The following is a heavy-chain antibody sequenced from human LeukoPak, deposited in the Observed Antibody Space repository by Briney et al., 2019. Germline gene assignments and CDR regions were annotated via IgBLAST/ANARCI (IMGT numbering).Heavy chain of an antibody. D-gene: IGHD5-18*01. V-gene: IGHV5-51*01. CDR3: ARQTAMGRSGDY. CDR1: GSIFTSYW. Sequence: GASLQISCEASGSIFTSYWIGWVRPLPGKVLECMGIIDPSDSDTRYTPSIQGQVTISDDKSLTTAYLQWNSLKASDTAMYYCARQTAMGRSGDYWGQGTLVTVSS. CDR2: IDPSDSDT. J-gene: IGHJ4*02.